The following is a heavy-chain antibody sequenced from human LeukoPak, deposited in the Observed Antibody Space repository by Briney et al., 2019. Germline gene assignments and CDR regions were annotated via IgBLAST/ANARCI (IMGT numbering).Heavy chain of an antibody. CDR2: INSDGSST. CDR3: AKAAYYYYGMDV. D-gene: IGHD6-25*01. CDR1: GFTFSSYW. Sequence: GGSLRLSCAASGFTFSSYWMHWVRQAPGKGLVWVSRINSDGSSTSYADSVKSRFTISRDNAKNTLYLQMNSLRAEDTAVYYCAKAAYYYYGMDVWGQGTTVTVSS. J-gene: IGHJ6*02. V-gene: IGHV3-74*01.